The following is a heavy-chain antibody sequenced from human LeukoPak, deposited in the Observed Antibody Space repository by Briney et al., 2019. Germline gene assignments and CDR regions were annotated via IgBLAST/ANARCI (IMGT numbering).Heavy chain of an antibody. J-gene: IGHJ3*02. CDR3: AKDFRGDDDAFDI. V-gene: IGHV3-30*18. CDR1: GFTFSSYG. CDR2: ISYDGSNK. Sequence: PGGSLRLSCAASGFTFSSYGMHWVRQAPGKGLEWVAVISYDGSNKYYADSVKGRFTISRDNSKNTLYLQMYSLRAEDTAVYYCAKDFRGDDDAFDIWGQGTMVTVSS. D-gene: IGHD4-17*01.